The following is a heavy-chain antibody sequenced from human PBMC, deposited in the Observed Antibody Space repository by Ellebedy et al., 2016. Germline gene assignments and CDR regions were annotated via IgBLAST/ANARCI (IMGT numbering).Heavy chain of an antibody. V-gene: IGHV5-10-1*01. CDR2: IDPIDSYT. CDR1: GYSFTSYW. D-gene: IGHD6-6*01. Sequence: GGSLRLXXKVSGYSFTSYWISWVRQMPGKGLEWMGRIDPIDSYTNYSPSFQGHVTISADKSISTAYLQWSSLTASDTAMYYCARLGLGTSSSLRYYYGMDVWGQGTTVTVSS. CDR3: ARLGLGTSSSLRYYYGMDV. J-gene: IGHJ6*02.